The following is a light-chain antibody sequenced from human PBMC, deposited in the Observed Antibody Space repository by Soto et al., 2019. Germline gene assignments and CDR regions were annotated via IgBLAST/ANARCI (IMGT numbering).Light chain of an antibody. V-gene: IGKV1-5*01. CDR1: ESISDW. Sequence: DIQMTQSPSTLSASVGDRVTITCRASESISDWLAWYQQQPGKAPKLLMHDASTLESGVSSRFSGSGSGTEFTLTINTLQPDDFVTYYCQQYKTYSANAFGQGTKVDIK. CDR2: DAS. CDR3: QQYKTYSANA. J-gene: IGKJ2*01.